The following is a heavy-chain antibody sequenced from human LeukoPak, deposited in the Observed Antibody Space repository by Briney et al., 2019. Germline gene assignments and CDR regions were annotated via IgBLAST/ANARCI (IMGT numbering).Heavy chain of an antibody. CDR3: ARDSYGGNSGWFDP. V-gene: IGHV1-8*02. D-gene: IGHD4-23*01. Sequence: GASVKVSCKASGYTFTSYDINWVRQATGQGLEWMGWMNPNSGNTGYAQKLQGRVTMTTDTSTSTAYMELRSLRSDDTAVYYCARDSYGGNSGWFDPWGQGTLVTVSS. CDR1: GYTFTSYD. J-gene: IGHJ5*02. CDR2: MNPNSGNT.